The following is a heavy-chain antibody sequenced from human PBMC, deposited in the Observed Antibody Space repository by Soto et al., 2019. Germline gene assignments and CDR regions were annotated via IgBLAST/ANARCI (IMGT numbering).Heavy chain of an antibody. Sequence: GGSLRLSCAASGFTFSNAWMSWVRQAPGKGLEWVGRIKSKTDGGTTDYAAPVKGRFTISRDDSKNTLYLQMNSLKTEDTAVYYCTTLSKVYYYRMDVWGPGTTVTVSS. J-gene: IGHJ6*02. CDR1: GFTFSNAW. V-gene: IGHV3-15*01. CDR3: TTLSKVYYYRMDV. D-gene: IGHD3-16*02. CDR2: IKSKTDGGTT.